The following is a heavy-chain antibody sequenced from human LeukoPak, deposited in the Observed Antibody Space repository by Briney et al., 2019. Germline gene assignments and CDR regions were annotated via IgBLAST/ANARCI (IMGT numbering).Heavy chain of an antibody. V-gene: IGHV1/OR15-1*01. CDR3: ARYPRSNYNFDF. Sequence: ASVKVSCKASGYIFTDYYMHWMRQAPGQELGWMGRINPNSGGTNYAQKFQGRVTMTRDTSFSTAYTELSSLRSEDTATYYCARYPRSNYNFDFWGQGTLVTVSS. CDR2: INPNSGGT. J-gene: IGHJ4*02. D-gene: IGHD5-24*01. CDR1: GYIFTDYY.